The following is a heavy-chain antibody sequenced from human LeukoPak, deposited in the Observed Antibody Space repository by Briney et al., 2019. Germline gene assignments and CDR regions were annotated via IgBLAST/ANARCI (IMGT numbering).Heavy chain of an antibody. CDR3: AFGDSDAFDI. CDR2: INHSGST. V-gene: IGHV4-39*07. CDR1: GGSISSSSYY. Sequence: PSETLSLTCTVSGGSISSSSYYWGWIRQPPGKGLEWIGEINHSGSTNYNPSLKSRDTISVDTSKNQFSLKLSSVTAADTAVYYCAFGDSDAFDIWGQGTMVTVSS. D-gene: IGHD4-17*01. J-gene: IGHJ3*02.